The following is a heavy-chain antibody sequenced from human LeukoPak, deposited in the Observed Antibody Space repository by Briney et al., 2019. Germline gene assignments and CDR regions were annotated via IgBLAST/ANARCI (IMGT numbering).Heavy chain of an antibody. V-gene: IGHV1-2*02. Sequence: GASVKVSCKASGYTFTGYYMHWVRQAPGQGLEWMGWINPNSGGTNYAQKFQGRVTMTRDTSISTAYMELSRLRSDDTAVYYCAREFRLVAGPPVGAFDIWGQGTMVTVSS. D-gene: IGHD6-19*01. CDR2: INPNSGGT. J-gene: IGHJ3*02. CDR3: AREFRLVAGPPVGAFDI. CDR1: GYTFTGYY.